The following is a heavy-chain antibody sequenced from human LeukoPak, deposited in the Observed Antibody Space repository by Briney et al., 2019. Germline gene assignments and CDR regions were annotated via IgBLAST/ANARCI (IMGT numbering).Heavy chain of an antibody. CDR2: IYYSGST. V-gene: IGHV4-59*12. CDR3: ARGWGSSWYFDY. CDR1: GGSISSYY. Sequence: PSETLSLTCTVSGGSISSYYWSWIRQPPGKGLEWIGYIYYSGSTNYNPSLKSRVTISVDTSKNQFSLKLSSVTAADTAVYYCARGWGSSWYFDYWGQGTLVTVSS. D-gene: IGHD6-13*01. J-gene: IGHJ4*02.